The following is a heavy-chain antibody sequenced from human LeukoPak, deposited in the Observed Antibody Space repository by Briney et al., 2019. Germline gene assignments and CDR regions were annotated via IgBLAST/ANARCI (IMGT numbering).Heavy chain of an antibody. CDR2: ISYDGSNK. CDR1: GFTFSSYA. V-gene: IGHV3-30*18. D-gene: IGHD1-20*01. Sequence: GGSLRLSCAVSGFTFSSYAMSWVRQAPGKGLEWVAIISYDGSNKYYADSVKGRFTISRDNSKNTLYLQMNSLRVEDSAVYYCAKTGNYNWNGFDYWGQGTLVTVSS. CDR3: AKTGNYNWNGFDY. J-gene: IGHJ4*02.